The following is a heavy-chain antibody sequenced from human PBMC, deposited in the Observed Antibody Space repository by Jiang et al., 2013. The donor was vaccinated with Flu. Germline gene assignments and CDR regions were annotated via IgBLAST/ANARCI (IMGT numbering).Heavy chain of an antibody. V-gene: IGHV4-39*01. Sequence: SGPGLVKPSETLSLTCTVSGGSISSSTYYWGWIRQPPGKGLEWIGSIFYSGNTHYNPSLKGRTTISVDTSKNQFSLRLSSVTAADTAVYYCARHVGYSTYNAFDIWGQATMVTVSS. CDR3: ARHVGYSTYNAFDI. CDR2: IFYSGNT. CDR1: GGSISSSTYY. J-gene: IGHJ3*02. D-gene: IGHD4-11*01.